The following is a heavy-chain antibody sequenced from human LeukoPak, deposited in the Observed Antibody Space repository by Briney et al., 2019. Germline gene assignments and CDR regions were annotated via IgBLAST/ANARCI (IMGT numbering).Heavy chain of an antibody. D-gene: IGHD3-3*01. J-gene: IGHJ4*02. Sequence: GGSLRLSCAASGFTFSGSAMHWVRQASGKGLEWAGRIRSKAHSYATAYAASVKGRFTISRDDSKNTAYLQMNSLKTEDTAVYYCTSAVNYDFWSGSKFDYWGQGTLVTVSS. CDR2: IRSKAHSYAT. CDR1: GFTFSGSA. CDR3: TSAVNYDFWSGSKFDY. V-gene: IGHV3-73*01.